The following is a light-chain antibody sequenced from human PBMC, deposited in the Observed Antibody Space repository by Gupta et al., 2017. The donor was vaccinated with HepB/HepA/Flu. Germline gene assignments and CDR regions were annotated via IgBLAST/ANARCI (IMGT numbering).Light chain of an antibody. V-gene: IGLV3-25*03. J-gene: IGLJ1*01. CDR3: QSADSSGTYV. CDR1: ALPKQY. CDR2: KDS. Sequence: SYDLTQPPSVSVSPGQTARITCSGDALPKQYAYWYQQKPGQAPVLVIYKDSERPSGIPGRFSGSSSGTTVTLTISGVQAEDDAYYYCQSADSSGTYVFGTGTKVTVL.